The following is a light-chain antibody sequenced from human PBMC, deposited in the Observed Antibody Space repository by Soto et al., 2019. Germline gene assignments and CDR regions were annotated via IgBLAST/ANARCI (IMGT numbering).Light chain of an antibody. CDR2: GAS. V-gene: IGKV3-15*01. J-gene: IGKJ3*01. CDR3: QQYHNWPPVT. Sequence: EVVMTQSPATLSVSPGERATLSCRASQSVTSNLAWYQQKPGQAPRLLIYGASTRATGIPARFSGSGSGTEFTLTIGSLQSEDFAVYYCQQYHNWPPVTFGPGTKVDIK. CDR1: QSVTSN.